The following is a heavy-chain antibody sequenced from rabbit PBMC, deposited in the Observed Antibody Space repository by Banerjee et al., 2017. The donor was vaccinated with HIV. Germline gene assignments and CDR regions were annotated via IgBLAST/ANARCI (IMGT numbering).Heavy chain of an antibody. D-gene: IGHD2-1*01. CDR2: IYAGSGNT. CDR1: GFSFSNIYW. J-gene: IGHJ4*01. V-gene: IGHV1S45*01. Sequence: QEQLEESGGDLVKPGGSLTLTCTASGFSFSNIYWICWVRQAPGKGLEWIGCIYAGSGNTYYASWAKGRFTISKTSSTTVTLQMTSLTVADTATYYCARYGGDYYYNLVGPGTLVTVS. CDR3: ARYGGDYYYNL.